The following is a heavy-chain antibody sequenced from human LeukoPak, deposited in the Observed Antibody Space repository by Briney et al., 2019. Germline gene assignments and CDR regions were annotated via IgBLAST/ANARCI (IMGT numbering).Heavy chain of an antibody. CDR3: AKMVTSVGWYGMDV. J-gene: IGHJ6*02. Sequence: PSETLSLTCSVSGGSISSYYWSWIRQPPGKGLEWIGYIYYSGSTNYNPSLKSRVTISVDTSKNLFSLKPSSVTAADTAVYYCAKMVTSVGWYGMDVWGQGTTVTVSS. D-gene: IGHD2-21*02. V-gene: IGHV4-59*08. CDR2: IYYSGST. CDR1: GGSISSYY.